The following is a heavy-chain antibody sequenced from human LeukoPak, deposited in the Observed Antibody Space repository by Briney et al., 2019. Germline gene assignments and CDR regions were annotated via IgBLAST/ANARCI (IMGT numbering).Heavy chain of an antibody. CDR2: IRYDGSNK. D-gene: IGHD6-13*01. J-gene: IGHJ5*02. CDR3: AKDCIAAAAACWFDP. CDR1: GFTFSSYG. V-gene: IGHV3-30*02. Sequence: GGSLRLSCAASGFTFSSYGMHWVRQAPGKGLEWVALIRYDGSNKYYADSVKGRFTISRDNSKNTLYLQMNSLRAEDTAVYYCAKDCIAAAAACWFDPWGQGTLVTVSS.